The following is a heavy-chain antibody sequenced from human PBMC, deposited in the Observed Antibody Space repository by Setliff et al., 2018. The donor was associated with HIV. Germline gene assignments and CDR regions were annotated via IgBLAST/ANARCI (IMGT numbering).Heavy chain of an antibody. D-gene: IGHD4-17*01. Sequence: SETLSLTCTVSGGSISSGGYYWSWIRQPPGKGLEWIGYIYYTGTTKYNPSLKSRVTMSVDTSKNQLSLKLSSLTAADKAVYYCARDRPPSTVDMLGAFDRWGQGTMVTVSS. CDR2: IYYTGTT. CDR1: GGSISSGGYY. CDR3: ARDRPPSTVDMLGAFDR. V-gene: IGHV4-61*08. J-gene: IGHJ3*02.